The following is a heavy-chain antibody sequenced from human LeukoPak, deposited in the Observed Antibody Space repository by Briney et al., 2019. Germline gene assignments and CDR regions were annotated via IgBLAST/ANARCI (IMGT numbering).Heavy chain of an antibody. CDR3: AKGPPETMVRGVIYFDY. Sequence: PGRSLRLSCAASGFTFDDYAMSWVRQAPGKGLEWVSAISGSGGSTYYADSVKGRFTISRDNSKNTLYLQMNSLRAEDTAVYYCAKGPPETMVRGVIYFDYWGQGTLVTVSS. CDR1: GFTFDDYA. CDR2: ISGSGGST. J-gene: IGHJ4*02. D-gene: IGHD3-10*01. V-gene: IGHV3-23*01.